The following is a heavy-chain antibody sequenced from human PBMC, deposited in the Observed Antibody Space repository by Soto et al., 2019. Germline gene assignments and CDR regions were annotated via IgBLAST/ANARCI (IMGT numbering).Heavy chain of an antibody. CDR3: AKTPYGDYDVYFDD. Sequence: PSETLSLTCAVYGGSFSGYYWSWIRQPPGKGLEWIGEINHSGSTNYNPSLKSRVTISVDTSKNQFSLKLSSVTAADTAVYYCAKTPYGDYDVYFDDWGQGTLVTVSS. V-gene: IGHV4-34*01. CDR1: GGSFSGYY. CDR2: INHSGST. D-gene: IGHD4-17*01. J-gene: IGHJ4*02.